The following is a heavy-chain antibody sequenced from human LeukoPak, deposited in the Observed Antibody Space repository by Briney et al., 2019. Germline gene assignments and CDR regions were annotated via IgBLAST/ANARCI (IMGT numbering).Heavy chain of an antibody. J-gene: IGHJ6*02. CDR3: ARGPGLQGRDGYNHYYYGLDV. Sequence: PGGSLRLSCAASGFTFSSYAMSWVRQAPGKGLEWVSVISNSGGSTFYADSVKGRFTISRDNSKNTLYLQMNSLRAEDTAVYYCARGPGLQGRDGYNHYYYGLDVWGQGTKVTVSS. CDR2: ISNSGGST. CDR1: GFTFSSYA. D-gene: IGHD5-24*01. V-gene: IGHV3-23*01.